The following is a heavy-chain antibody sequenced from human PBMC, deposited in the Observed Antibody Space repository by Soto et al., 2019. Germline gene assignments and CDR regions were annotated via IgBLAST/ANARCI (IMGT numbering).Heavy chain of an antibody. D-gene: IGHD2-15*01. CDR3: ARRRGHCSYGVCFRGWLEP. CDR1: ACSLSDQW. J-gene: IGHJ5*02. Sequence: REDSLKISCMASACSLSDQWIGWVRHTPDKGLEWIGFVFIADSDARYSPAFQGQVTMTADRSSTYLQWSSLKASDTGIYYCARRRGHCSYGVCFRGWLEPPGQRIRVTDSS. CDR2: VFIADSDA. V-gene: IGHV5-51*01.